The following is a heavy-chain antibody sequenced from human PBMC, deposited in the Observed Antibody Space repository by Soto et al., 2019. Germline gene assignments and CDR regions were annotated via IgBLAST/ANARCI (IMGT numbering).Heavy chain of an antibody. CDR2: IYYSGST. CDR3: ASLYGDGYKSDWYFDL. CDR1: GGSISSGGYY. D-gene: IGHD5-12*01. V-gene: IGHV4-31*03. J-gene: IGHJ2*01. Sequence: QVQLQESGPGLVKPSQTLSLTCTVSGGSISSGGYYWSWIRQHPGKGLEWIGYIYYSGSTYYNPSLQSRVTLSVDPSKNQFSLKLSSVTAADTAVYYCASLYGDGYKSDWYFDLWGRGTLVTVSS.